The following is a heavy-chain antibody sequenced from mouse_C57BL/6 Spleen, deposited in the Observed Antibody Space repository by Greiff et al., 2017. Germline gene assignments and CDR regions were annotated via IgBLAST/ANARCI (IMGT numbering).Heavy chain of an antibody. D-gene: IGHD3-2*02. CDR1: GYTFTDYN. V-gene: IGHV1-22*01. J-gene: IGHJ3*01. CDR3: ARWKTAQASFAY. Sequence: EVQLQQSGPELVKPGASVKMSCKASGYTFTDYNMHWVKQSHGKSLEWIGYINPNNGGTSYNQKFKGKATLTVNKSSSTAYMELRSLTSEDSAVYYCARWKTAQASFAYWGQGTLVTVSA. CDR2: INPNNGGT.